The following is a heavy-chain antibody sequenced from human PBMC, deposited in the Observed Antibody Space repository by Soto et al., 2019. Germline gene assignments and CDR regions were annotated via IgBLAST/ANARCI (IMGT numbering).Heavy chain of an antibody. CDR2: ISGSGGST. D-gene: IGHD4-17*01. CDR1: GFTFSSYA. J-gene: IGHJ5*02. V-gene: IGHV3-23*01. Sequence: EVQLLESGGGLVQPGGSLRLSCAASGFTFSSYAMSWVRQAPGKGLEWVSAISGSGGSTYYADSVKGRFTISRDNSKNTLYLQMNSLRAEDTAVYYCAKDRVTVTTLIGVNWFDPWGQGTLVTVPS. CDR3: AKDRVTVTTLIGVNWFDP.